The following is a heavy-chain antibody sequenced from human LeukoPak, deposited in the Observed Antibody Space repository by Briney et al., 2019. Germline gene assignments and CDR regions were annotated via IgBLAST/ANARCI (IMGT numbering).Heavy chain of an antibody. J-gene: IGHJ4*02. V-gene: IGHV3-74*01. CDR3: TKDLTGEVDY. CDR1: GFTFSNYW. Sequence: PGGSLRLSCAVSGFTFSNYWMHWARQAPGKGLVWVSRVNTDGIYITYADSVKGRFTISRDNAKNMLFLQMNSLTVEDTAVYYCTKDLTGEVDYWGQGILVTVSS. CDR2: VNTDGIYI. D-gene: IGHD7-27*01.